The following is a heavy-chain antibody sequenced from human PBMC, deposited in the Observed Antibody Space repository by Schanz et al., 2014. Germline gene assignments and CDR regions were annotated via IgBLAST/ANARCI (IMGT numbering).Heavy chain of an antibody. V-gene: IGHV1-69*02. D-gene: IGHD2-2*01. Sequence: QVQLVQSGAEVKKPGSSMKVSCKASGGTFSSYSISWVRQAPGQGLEWMGRIIPILGIANYAQKFQGRVTNTADKSTSTAYMELSSLRYEDTALYYCARGTMPGTFDIWGQGTMVTVSS. CDR2: IIPILGIA. J-gene: IGHJ3*02. CDR1: GGTFSSYS. CDR3: ARGTMPGTFDI.